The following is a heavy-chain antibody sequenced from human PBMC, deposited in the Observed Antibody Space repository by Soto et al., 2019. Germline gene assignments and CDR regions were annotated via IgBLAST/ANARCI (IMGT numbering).Heavy chain of an antibody. J-gene: IGHJ6*02. Sequence: GASVKVSCKASGYTFTSYGISWVRQAPGQGLEWMGWISAYNGNTNYAQKLQGRVTMTTDTSTSTAYMELSRLKFDDSAVYYCARATELRYVEWSVYRGGNYAMDVWGQGTTVTVSS. CDR1: GYTFTSYG. CDR3: ARATELRYVEWSVYRGGNYAMDV. CDR2: ISAYNGNT. D-gene: IGHD3-3*01. V-gene: IGHV1-18*01.